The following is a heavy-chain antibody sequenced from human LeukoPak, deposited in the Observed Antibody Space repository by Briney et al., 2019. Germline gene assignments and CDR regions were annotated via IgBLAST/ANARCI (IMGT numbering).Heavy chain of an antibody. V-gene: IGHV4-39*01. CDR3: AAYVLRYFDWLFPIDY. CDR1: GGSISSSSYY. CDR2: IYYSGST. Sequence: SETLSLTCTVSGGSISSSSYYWGWIRQPPGKGLEWIGSIYYSGSTYYNPSLKSRVTISVDTSKNQFSLKLSSVTAADTAVYYCAAYVLRYFDWLFPIDYWGQGTLATVSS. J-gene: IGHJ4*02. D-gene: IGHD3-9*01.